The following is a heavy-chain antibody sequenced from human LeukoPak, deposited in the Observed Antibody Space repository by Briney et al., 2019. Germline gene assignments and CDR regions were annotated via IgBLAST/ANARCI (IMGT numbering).Heavy chain of an antibody. CDR2: INHSGST. CDR3: ARASRHCSGGSCYSFDY. Sequence: KPSETLSLTCAVYGGSFSGYYWSWIRQPPGKGLEWIGEINHSGSTNYNPSLKSRVTISVDTSKNQFSLKLSSVTAADTAVYYCARASRHCSGGSCYSFDYWGQGTLVTVSS. D-gene: IGHD2-15*01. V-gene: IGHV4-34*01. CDR1: GGSFSGYY. J-gene: IGHJ4*02.